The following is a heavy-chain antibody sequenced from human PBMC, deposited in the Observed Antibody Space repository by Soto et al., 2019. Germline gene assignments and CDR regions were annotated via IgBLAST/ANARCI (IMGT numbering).Heavy chain of an antibody. CDR2: IWYDGSDK. CDR3: ARDNGDDGGRAFDI. V-gene: IGHV3-33*01. D-gene: IGHD4-17*01. Sequence: GGSLRLSCAASGFTFSSYGMHWVRQAPGKGLEWVAVIWYDGSDKYYADSVKGRFAISRDNSKNTLYLQMNSLRAEDTAVFYCARDNGDDGGRAFDIWGQGTMVTVS. CDR1: GFTFSSYG. J-gene: IGHJ3*02.